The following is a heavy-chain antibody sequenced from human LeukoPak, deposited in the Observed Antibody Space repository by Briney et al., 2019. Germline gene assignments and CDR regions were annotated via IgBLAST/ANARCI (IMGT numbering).Heavy chain of an antibody. Sequence: ASVKVSCKASGYTFTSYDINWVRQAPGQGLEWMGWMNPNSGNTGYAQKFQGRVTMTRNTSISTAYMELSSLRSEDTAVYYCARTSPTYYYKDVWGKGTTVTVSS. CDR3: ARTSPTYYYKDV. J-gene: IGHJ6*03. D-gene: IGHD4-17*01. V-gene: IGHV1-8*01. CDR1: GYTFTSYD. CDR2: MNPNSGNT.